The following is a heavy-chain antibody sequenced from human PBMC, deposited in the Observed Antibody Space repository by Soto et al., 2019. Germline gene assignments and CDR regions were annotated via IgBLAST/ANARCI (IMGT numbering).Heavy chain of an antibody. J-gene: IGHJ4*02. CDR3: AKVGPDTVTNDY. CDR1: GYSITNNG. D-gene: IGHD4-17*01. CDR2: IWAHGTDQ. Sequence: GGSLRLSCAASGYSITNNGMHWVRQAPGKGLEWVALIWAHGTDQYYADSVKGRFTVSRDNSTNTVYLQMNSLRAEDTAGYYCAKVGPDTVTNDYWGQGTLVTVSS. V-gene: IGHV3-33*06.